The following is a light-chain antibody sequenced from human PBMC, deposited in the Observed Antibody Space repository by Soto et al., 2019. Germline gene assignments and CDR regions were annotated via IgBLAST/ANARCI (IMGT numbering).Light chain of an antibody. V-gene: IGKV3-15*01. CDR1: QSVSSN. Sequence: EIVMTQSPATLSVSPGERATLSCRASQSVSSNLAWYQQKPGQAPRLLISGASTRASGVPARFSGSGSGTEFTLTISSLKSEDIAVYYCQHSNNWPWTFGQGTKVDNK. CDR2: GAS. J-gene: IGKJ1*01. CDR3: QHSNNWPWT.